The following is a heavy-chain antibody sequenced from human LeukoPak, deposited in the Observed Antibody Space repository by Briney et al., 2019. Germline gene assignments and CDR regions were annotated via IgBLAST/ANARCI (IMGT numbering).Heavy chain of an antibody. Sequence: GGSLTLSCAASGFTFDDYSMHWARQSPGKGLEWVSWISSSSGTIYYADSVKGRFTISRDNAKNSLYLQMNSLRAEDTAVYYCARDSWGSDWYESSCYWGQGTLVTVSS. V-gene: IGHV3-48*01. D-gene: IGHD6-19*01. CDR3: ARDSWGSDWYESSCY. CDR2: ISSSSGTI. J-gene: IGHJ4*02. CDR1: GFTFDDYS.